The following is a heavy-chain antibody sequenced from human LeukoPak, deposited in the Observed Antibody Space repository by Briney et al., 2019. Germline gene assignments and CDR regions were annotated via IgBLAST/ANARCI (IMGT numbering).Heavy chain of an antibody. CDR1: GFTFSSYG. J-gene: IGHJ4*02. D-gene: IGHD6-13*01. CDR3: AKYSRGSSWYDY. Sequence: GSLRLSCAASGFTFSSYGMSWVREAPGKGLEWGSAISGSGGSTYYADSVTGRFTISRDNSKNTLYLQMHSLRGEDTAVYYCAKYSRGSSWYDYWGQGNLVTVSS. V-gene: IGHV3-23*01. CDR2: ISGSGGST.